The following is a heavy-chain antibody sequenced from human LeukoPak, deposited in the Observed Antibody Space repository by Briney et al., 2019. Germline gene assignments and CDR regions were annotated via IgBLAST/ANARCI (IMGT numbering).Heavy chain of an antibody. D-gene: IGHD2-2*01. CDR2: IYHSGST. J-gene: IGHJ4*02. CDR3: ASFKRKYCSSPSCYPPDY. CDR1: GGSISSSNW. V-gene: IGHV4-4*02. Sequence: SETLSLTCAVSGGSISSSNWWSWVRPPPGKGLEWIGEIYHSGSTNYNPSLKSRVTIPVDKSKNQFSLKLSSVTAADTAVYYCASFKRKYCSSPSCYPPDYWGQGTLVTVSS.